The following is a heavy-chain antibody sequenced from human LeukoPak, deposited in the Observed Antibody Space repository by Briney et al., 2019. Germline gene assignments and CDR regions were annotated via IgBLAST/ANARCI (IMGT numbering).Heavy chain of an antibody. CDR2: IYYSGST. D-gene: IGHD3-10*01. CDR3: ARQDDGSGSYPPIYYFDY. V-gene: IGHV4-59*08. CDR1: GGSISSYY. J-gene: IGHJ4*02. Sequence: PSETLSLTCTVSGGSISSYYWSWIRQPPGKGLEWIGYIYYSGSTNYNPSLKSRVTISVDTSKNQFSLKPSSVTAADTAVYYCARQDDGSGSYPPIYYFDYWGQGTLVTVSS.